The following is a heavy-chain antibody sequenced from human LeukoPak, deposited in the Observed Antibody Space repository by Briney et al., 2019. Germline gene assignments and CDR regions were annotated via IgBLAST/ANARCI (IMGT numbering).Heavy chain of an antibody. CDR1: GFTFSDYA. Sequence: GGSLRLSCAASGFTFSDYAMTWVRLAPGKGLEFVSSISGSGDTTYYADSVKGRFTISRDNSRNTVYLQMNSLRVEDTAVYYCANDLGWIQLNLGRGQGTLVTVSS. CDR2: ISGSGDTT. V-gene: IGHV3-23*01. J-gene: IGHJ4*02. CDR3: ANDLGWIQLNLG. D-gene: IGHD5-18*01.